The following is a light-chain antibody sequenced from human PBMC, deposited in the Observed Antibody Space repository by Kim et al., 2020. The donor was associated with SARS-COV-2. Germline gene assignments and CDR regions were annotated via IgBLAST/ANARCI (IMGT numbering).Light chain of an antibody. Sequence: EIKMTQVPASLSTSVGDRVTITCRASQNIDNYLNWYQQKPGKAPRLLIYSASSLQSGVPSRFSGSGSGTDFTLAINTLQPEDFATYYCHQTYIDNMCTFGQGTKLEIK. CDR2: SAS. V-gene: IGKV1-39*01. J-gene: IGKJ2*02. CDR3: HQTYIDNMCT. CDR1: QNIDNY.